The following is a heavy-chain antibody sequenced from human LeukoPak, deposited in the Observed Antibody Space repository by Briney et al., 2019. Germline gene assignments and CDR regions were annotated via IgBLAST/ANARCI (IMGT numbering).Heavy chain of an antibody. D-gene: IGHD3-22*01. CDR3: ARDFDYYDSSGPSWGYYFDY. J-gene: IGHJ4*02. CDR1: GFSFSSYA. V-gene: IGHV3-21*01. CDR2: ISSSSSYI. Sequence: GGSLRLSCAASGFSFSSYAMSWVRQAPGKGLEWVSSISSSSSYIYYADSVKGRFTISRDNAKNSLYLQMNSLRAEDTAVYYCARDFDYYDSSGPSWGYYFDYWGQGTLVTVSS.